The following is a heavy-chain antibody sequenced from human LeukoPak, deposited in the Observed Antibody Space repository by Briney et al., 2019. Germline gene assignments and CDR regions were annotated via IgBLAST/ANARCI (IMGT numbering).Heavy chain of an antibody. CDR3: ARDNYDQNFDY. CDR2: INPNSGGT. CDR1: GYTFTGYY. V-gene: IGHV1-2*02. J-gene: IGHJ4*02. Sequence: ASVKVSCKASGYTFTGYYMHWVRQAPGQGLEWMGWINPNSGGTNYAQKFQGRVAITRDTSISTAYMELSRLRSDDTAVYYCARDNYDQNFDYWGQGTLVTVSS. D-gene: IGHD3-22*01.